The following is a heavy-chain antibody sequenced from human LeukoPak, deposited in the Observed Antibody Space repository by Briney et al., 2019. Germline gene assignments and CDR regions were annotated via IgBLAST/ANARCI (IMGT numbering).Heavy chain of an antibody. CDR3: ARASGRYYDSSGYFEYDY. CDR2: ISAYIGNT. Sequence: ASVKVSCKASGYTFSNYGISWVRQAPGQGLEWMGWISAYIGNTNYAQKLQGRVTMTTDTSTSTAYMELRSLRSDDTAVSYCARASGRYYDSSGYFEYDYWGQGTLVTVSS. J-gene: IGHJ4*02. D-gene: IGHD3-22*01. V-gene: IGHV1-18*01. CDR1: GYTFSNYG.